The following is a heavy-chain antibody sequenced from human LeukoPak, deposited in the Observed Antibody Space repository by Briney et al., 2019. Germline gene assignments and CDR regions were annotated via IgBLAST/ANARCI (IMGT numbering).Heavy chain of an antibody. V-gene: IGHV4-59*01. J-gene: IGHJ4*02. Sequence: SETLSLTCTASGGSISSYCWSWIRQPPGKGLDWIGYIYYSGSTNYNPSLKSRVTISVDTSKNQFSLKLSSVTAADTAVYYCARAQIYGSGSYDDYWGQGTLVTVSS. D-gene: IGHD3-10*01. CDR3: ARAQIYGSGSYDDY. CDR1: GGSISSYC. CDR2: IYYSGST.